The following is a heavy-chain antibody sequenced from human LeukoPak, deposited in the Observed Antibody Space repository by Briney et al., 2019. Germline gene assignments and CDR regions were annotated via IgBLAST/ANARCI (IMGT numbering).Heavy chain of an antibody. Sequence: GGSLRLSCAASGFTVSSNYMSWVRQAPGKGLEWVSVIYSGGSTYYADSVKGRFTISRDNSKNTLYLQMNSLRAEDTAVYYCASALLYYYESSGYQYYFDYWGEETLVTVSS. D-gene: IGHD3-22*01. J-gene: IGHJ4*02. CDR3: ASALLYYYESSGYQYYFDY. CDR1: GFTVSSNY. V-gene: IGHV3-53*01. CDR2: IYSGGST.